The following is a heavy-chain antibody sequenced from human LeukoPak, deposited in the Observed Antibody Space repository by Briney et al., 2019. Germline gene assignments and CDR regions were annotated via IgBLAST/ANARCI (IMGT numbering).Heavy chain of an antibody. Sequence: GGSLRLSCAASGFTFNTYSMNWVRQAPGKGLEWVSYIISSSSAIYYADSVKGRFTISRDKSKNTLYLQLNSLRAEDTAVYFCARQSGGPYNWFDPWGQGTLVTVSS. CDR2: IISSSSAI. D-gene: IGHD2-15*01. CDR3: ARQSGGPYNWFDP. V-gene: IGHV3-48*01. CDR1: GFTFNTYS. J-gene: IGHJ5*02.